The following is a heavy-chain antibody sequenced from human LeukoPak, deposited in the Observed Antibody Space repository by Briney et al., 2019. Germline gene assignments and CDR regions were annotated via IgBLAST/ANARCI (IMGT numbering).Heavy chain of an antibody. V-gene: IGHV5-51*01. J-gene: IGHJ2*01. CDR1: GYIFPNYW. D-gene: IGHD2-21*02. Sequence: GESLKISCEASGYIFPNYWIGWVRQVPGKGLDWMGLIHPGDSDTRYRPSFQGQVTISVDKSITTAYLQWSSLQASDTAIYFCARVVVVTSTHWYFDLWGRGSLVTVFS. CDR2: IHPGDSDT. CDR3: ARVVVVTSTHWYFDL.